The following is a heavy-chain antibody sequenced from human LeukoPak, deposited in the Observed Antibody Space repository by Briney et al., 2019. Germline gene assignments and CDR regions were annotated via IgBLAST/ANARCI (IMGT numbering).Heavy chain of an antibody. Sequence: PGGSLRLSCAASGFTFSNYVMHWVRQAPGKGLEWVALIRSDGSNEYYTDSVKGRFTISRDNSKNSLHLQVNSLRAEDTAVCYCARDRSTTGTTWYDPWGQGTLVTVSS. CDR2: IRSDGSNE. CDR3: ARDRSTTGTTWYDP. CDR1: GFTFSNYV. J-gene: IGHJ5*02. V-gene: IGHV3-30*02. D-gene: IGHD1-1*01.